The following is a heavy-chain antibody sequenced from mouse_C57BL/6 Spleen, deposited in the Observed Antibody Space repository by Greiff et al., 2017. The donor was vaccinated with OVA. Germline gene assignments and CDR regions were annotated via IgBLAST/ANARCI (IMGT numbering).Heavy chain of an antibody. J-gene: IGHJ1*03. CDR2: IYPGSGNT. CDR1: GYSFTSYY. Sequence: QVQLQQSGPELVKPGASVKISCKASGYSFTSYYIHWVKQRPGQGLEWIGWIYPGSGNTKYNEKFQGKATLTADTSSSTAYMQLSSLTTEDSAVYYCATSLNKYWYFDVWGTGTTVTVSS. V-gene: IGHV1-66*01. D-gene: IGHD1-3*01. CDR3: ATSLNKYWYFDV.